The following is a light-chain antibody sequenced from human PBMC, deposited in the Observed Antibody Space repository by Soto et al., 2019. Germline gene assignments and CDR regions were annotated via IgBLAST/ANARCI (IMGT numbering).Light chain of an antibody. CDR1: KPNIGSNT. V-gene: IGLV1-44*01. CDR3: STWDDSLDGQGV. CDR2: GNN. Sequence: VLTQPPSASGTPGQRVTISCSGSKPNIGSNTVNWYQQLPRTAPKLLIYGNNQRPSGIPDRFSGSKSGTSAALAINGLQSEDEADYYCSTWDDSLDGQGVFGGGTKVTVL. J-gene: IGLJ2*01.